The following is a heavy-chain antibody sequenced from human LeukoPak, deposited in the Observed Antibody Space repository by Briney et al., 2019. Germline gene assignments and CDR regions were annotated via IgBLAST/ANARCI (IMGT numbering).Heavy chain of an antibody. CDR3: AKDPIQLHPYYYGMDV. Sequence: SGGSLRLSCAASGFTFSSYGMHWVRQAPGKGLEWVAVISYDGSNKYYADSVKGRFTISRDNSKNTLYLQMNSLRAEDTAVYYCAKDPIQLHPYYYGMDVWGQGTTVTASS. D-gene: IGHD5-18*01. CDR1: GFTFSSYG. CDR2: ISYDGSNK. V-gene: IGHV3-30*18. J-gene: IGHJ6*02.